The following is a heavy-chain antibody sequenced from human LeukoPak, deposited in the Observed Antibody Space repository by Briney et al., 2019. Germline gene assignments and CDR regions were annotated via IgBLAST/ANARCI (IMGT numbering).Heavy chain of an antibody. CDR2: IYYSGST. CDR3: ASYTYYDSLFRY. D-gene: IGHD3-3*01. V-gene: IGHV4-59*12. CDR1: GGSITSYY. J-gene: IGHJ4*02. Sequence: SETLSLTCTVSGGSITSYYWSWIRQPPGKGLEWIGYIYYSGSTNYNPSLKSRVTISVDTSKNQFSLKLSSVTAADTAVYYCASYTYYDSLFRYWGQGTLVTVSS.